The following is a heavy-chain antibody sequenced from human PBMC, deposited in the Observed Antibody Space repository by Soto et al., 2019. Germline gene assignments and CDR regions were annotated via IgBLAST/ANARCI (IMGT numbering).Heavy chain of an antibody. CDR1: GGDLSNSG. D-gene: IGHD5-12*01. CDR3: AKDDGPGFTS. CDR2: VFPLLAMV. Sequence: QVNLVQSGTEMKKPGSSVMVSCKVSGGDLSNSGISWVRQAPGQGLEWMGGVFPLLAMVDYSQKFQGRVTISADASTNTAYMDLGSLGSELTVGYYWAKDDGPGFTSWGQSTLVIVSS. V-gene: IGHV1-69*04. J-gene: IGHJ4*02.